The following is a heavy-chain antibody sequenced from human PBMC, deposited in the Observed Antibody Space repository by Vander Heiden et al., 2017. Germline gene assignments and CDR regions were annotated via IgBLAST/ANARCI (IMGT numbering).Heavy chain of an antibody. CDR1: GGSFSAYY. V-gene: IGHV4-34*01. CDR2: INHSRST. CDR3: ARGFLEAYYYGSGSSIDY. Sequence: QVQLQQWGAGLLKPSETMSLTCAVSGGSFSAYYWSWIRQPPGKGLEWIGEINHSRSTNYNPSLKSRVTISVDTSKNQFSLKLSSVTAADTAVYYCARGFLEAYYYGSGSSIDYWGQGTLVTVSS. J-gene: IGHJ4*02. D-gene: IGHD3-10*01.